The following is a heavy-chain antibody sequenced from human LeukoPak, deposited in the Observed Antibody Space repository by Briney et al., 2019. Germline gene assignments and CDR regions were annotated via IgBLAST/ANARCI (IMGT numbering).Heavy chain of an antibody. D-gene: IGHD6-19*01. CDR1: GFTFSSYA. J-gene: IGHJ4*02. Sequence: GGSLRLSCAASGFTFSSYAMHWVRQAPGKGLEYVSAISSNGGSTYYANSVRGRFTISRDNSKSTLYLEMNSLRAEDTAIYYCAKSPLVSGTIYFDSWGQGILLTVSS. CDR2: ISSNGGST. V-gene: IGHV3-64*01. CDR3: AKSPLVSGTIYFDS.